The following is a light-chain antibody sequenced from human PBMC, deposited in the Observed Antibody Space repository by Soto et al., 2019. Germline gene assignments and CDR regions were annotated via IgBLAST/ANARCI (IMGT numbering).Light chain of an antibody. Sequence: QSVLTQPPSASGTPGQRVTISCSGSSSNIGSNTVNWYQQLPGTAPKLLIYSNNQRPSGVPDRFSGSKSGTSASLAISGLQSEDEADYYCQSYENSRTGFYVFGTGTKLTVL. CDR2: SNN. V-gene: IGLV1-44*01. CDR1: SSNIGSNT. CDR3: QSYENSRTGFYV. J-gene: IGLJ1*01.